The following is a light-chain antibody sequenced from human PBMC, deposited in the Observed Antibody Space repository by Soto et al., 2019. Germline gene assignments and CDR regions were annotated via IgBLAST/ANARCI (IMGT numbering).Light chain of an antibody. CDR1: QSISSW. J-gene: IGKJ2*01. CDR3: QQYNSYRYT. Sequence: DIQMTQSPSTLSASVGDRVTITCRASQSISSWLAWYQQKPGKAPKLLIYKACSLESGVPSRFSGSGSGTEFTLTISSRQPYDFAPYYCQQYNSYRYTFGQGTKLEIK. CDR2: KAC. V-gene: IGKV1-5*03.